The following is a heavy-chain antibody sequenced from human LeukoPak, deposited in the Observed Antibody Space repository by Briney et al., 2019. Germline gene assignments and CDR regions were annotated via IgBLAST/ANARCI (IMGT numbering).Heavy chain of an antibody. D-gene: IGHD6-19*01. CDR2: INPNSGRT. V-gene: IGHV1-2*02. CDR1: GYTFTGYY. J-gene: IGHJ6*02. Sequence: ASVKASCKASGYTFTGYYMHWLRQAPGQGLEWMGWINPNSGRTDSAQKFQGRVTMTRDTSISTACMERSRLRSDDTAVYYCARGAVTVRDSYYGMDVWGQGTTVTVSS. CDR3: ARGAVTVRDSYYGMDV.